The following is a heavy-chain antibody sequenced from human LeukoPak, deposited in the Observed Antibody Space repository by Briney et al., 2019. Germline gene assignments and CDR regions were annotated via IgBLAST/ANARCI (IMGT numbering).Heavy chain of an antibody. Sequence: SETLSLTCTVSGGPISSTNYYWAWIRQPPGKGLEWIGSISYSGSTYYNPSLKSRVTISVDTSKHQFSLRLSSVTAADTAVYYCARHSGYALYNWFDPWGQGTLVTVSS. V-gene: IGHV4-39*01. CDR3: ARHSGYALYNWFDP. CDR2: ISYSGST. D-gene: IGHD5-12*01. CDR1: GGPISSTNYY. J-gene: IGHJ5*02.